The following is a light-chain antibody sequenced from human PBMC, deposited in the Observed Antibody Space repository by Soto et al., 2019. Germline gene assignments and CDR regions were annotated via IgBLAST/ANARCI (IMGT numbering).Light chain of an antibody. J-gene: IGKJ5*01. Sequence: DIQLTQSPSFLSASVGDRITIACRASQGISTYLAWYQQKPGKAPKLLIYAASTLESGVPSRFSGSGSGTEFTLTISSLQPEDFATYYCQHLNSYPAITFGQGKRLEIK. CDR2: AAS. V-gene: IGKV1-9*01. CDR1: QGISTY. CDR3: QHLNSYPAIT.